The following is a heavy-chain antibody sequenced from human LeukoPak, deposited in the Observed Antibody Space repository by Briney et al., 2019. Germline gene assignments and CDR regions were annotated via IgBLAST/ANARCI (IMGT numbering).Heavy chain of an antibody. V-gene: IGHV4-4*07. CDR3: ARAVRVYCSGGSCYSCYFDY. CDR1: GGSISNYY. Sequence: SETLSLTCTVSGGSISNYYWSWIRQPAGKGLEWIGRIYTSGSTNYNPSLKSRVTMSIDTSKNQFSLRLSSVTAADTAVYYCARAVRVYCSGGSCYSCYFDYWGQGTLVTVSS. J-gene: IGHJ4*02. D-gene: IGHD2-15*01. CDR2: IYTSGST.